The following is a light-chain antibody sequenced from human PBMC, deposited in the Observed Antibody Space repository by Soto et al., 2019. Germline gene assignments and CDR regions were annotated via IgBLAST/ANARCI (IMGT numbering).Light chain of an antibody. J-gene: IGLJ1*01. CDR1: SSDVGGYNY. V-gene: IGLV2-14*01. Sequence: QSSLTQPASVSGSPGQSTTISCTGTSSDVGGYNYVSWYQQHPGKAPKLMIYEVSNRPSGVSNRFSGSKSGNTASLTISGLQAEDEADYYCRSYTSSSTLVFGTGTKVTVL. CDR2: EVS. CDR3: RSYTSSSTLV.